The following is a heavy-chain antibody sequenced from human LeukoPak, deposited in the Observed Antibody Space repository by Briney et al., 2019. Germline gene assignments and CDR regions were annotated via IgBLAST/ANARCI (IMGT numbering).Heavy chain of an antibody. CDR1: GYTFTSYG. CDR2: ISAYNGNT. V-gene: IGHV1-18*01. CDR3: ARVVLGSAMVNWFDP. D-gene: IGHD5-18*01. Sequence: SVKVSCKASGYTFTSYGISWVRQAPGQGLEWMGWISAYNGNTNYAQKLQGRVTMTTDTSTSTAYMELRSLRSDDTAVYYCARVVLGSAMVNWFDPWGQGTLVTVSS. J-gene: IGHJ5*02.